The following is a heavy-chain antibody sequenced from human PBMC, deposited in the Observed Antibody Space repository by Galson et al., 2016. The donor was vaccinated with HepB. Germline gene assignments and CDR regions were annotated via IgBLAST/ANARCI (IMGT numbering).Heavy chain of an antibody. CDR2: INTDGSET. J-gene: IGHJ6*02. CDR1: GFTFNSYW. Sequence: SLRLSCAASGFTFNSYWMHWVRQAPGKGLVWVSRINTDGSETNYADSVKGRFTISRDNAKNTVYLQMNSLRAEDTAVYYCTRGNVPPPGMDVWGQGTTVTVSS. V-gene: IGHV3-74*01. CDR3: TRGNVPPPGMDV. D-gene: IGHD3-10*02.